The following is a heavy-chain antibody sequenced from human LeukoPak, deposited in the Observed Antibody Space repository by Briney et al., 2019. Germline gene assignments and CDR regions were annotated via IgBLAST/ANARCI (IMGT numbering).Heavy chain of an antibody. D-gene: IGHD3-10*01. Sequence: SVKASCKASGGTFSRYAISWVRQAPGQGLEWMGGIIPVLGTTNYAQTFQNKVTITADESTSTTYMELSSLTSEDTAVYYCATSGGDYYYYSLDVWGKGTPVTISS. J-gene: IGHJ6*03. CDR1: GGTFSRYA. CDR3: ATSGGDYYYYSLDV. V-gene: IGHV1-69*13. CDR2: IIPVLGTT.